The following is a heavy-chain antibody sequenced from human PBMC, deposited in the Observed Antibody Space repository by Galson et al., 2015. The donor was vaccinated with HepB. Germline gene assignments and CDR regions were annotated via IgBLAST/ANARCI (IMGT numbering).Heavy chain of an antibody. V-gene: IGHV3-7*03. CDR2: IKQDGSEK. D-gene: IGHD6-19*01. Sequence: SLRLSCAASGFTFSHFWMTWVRQAPGKGLEWVANIKQDGSEKYYVDSVKGRFTISRDNAKNSLFLQVNSLRADDTAAYYCARGISVAEWGQGTLVTVSS. J-gene: IGHJ4*02. CDR1: GFTFSHFW. CDR3: ARGISVAE.